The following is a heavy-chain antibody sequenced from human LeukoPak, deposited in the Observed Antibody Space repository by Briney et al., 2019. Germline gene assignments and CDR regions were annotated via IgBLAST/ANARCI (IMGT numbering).Heavy chain of an antibody. J-gene: IGHJ6*03. Sequence: PSQTLSLACTVSGGSISSGSYYWSWIRQPAGKGLEWIGRIYTSGSTNYNPSLKSRATISVDTSKNQFSLKLSSVTAADTAVYYCAGEVGATRGLDYYYMDVWGKGTTVTVSS. V-gene: IGHV4-61*02. D-gene: IGHD1-26*01. CDR3: AGEVGATRGLDYYYMDV. CDR2: IYTSGST. CDR1: GGSISSGSYY.